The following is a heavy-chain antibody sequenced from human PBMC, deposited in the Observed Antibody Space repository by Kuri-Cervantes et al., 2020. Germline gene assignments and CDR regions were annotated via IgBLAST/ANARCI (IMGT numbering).Heavy chain of an antibody. D-gene: IGHD6-19*01. CDR3: ARGYAIAVAGSTPDY. CDR2: IIPIFGTA. V-gene: IGHV1-69*13. J-gene: IGHJ4*02. Sequence: SVKVSCKASGYTFTSYYMHWVRQAPGQGLEWMGGIIPIFGTANYAQKFQGRVTITADESTSTAYMELSSLRSEDTAVYYCARGYAIAVAGSTPDYWGQGTLVTVSS. CDR1: GYTFTSYY.